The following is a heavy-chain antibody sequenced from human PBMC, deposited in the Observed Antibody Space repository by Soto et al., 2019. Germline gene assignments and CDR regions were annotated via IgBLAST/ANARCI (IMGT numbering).Heavy chain of an antibody. D-gene: IGHD3-22*01. CDR3: AAPQDYDGCLDS. CDR2: INVGNGNT. V-gene: IGHV1-3*01. CDR1: GYPFTRYN. J-gene: IGHJ4*02. Sequence: QVQFVQSGAEVKKPGASVKVSFKTPGYPFTRYNIHWVRQAPGQRLEWMGWINVGNGNTRASQKFQGRLTLTKDTPGNAAYLELNILISEDTAVYYWAAPQDYDGCLDSWGQGTLVTVSS.